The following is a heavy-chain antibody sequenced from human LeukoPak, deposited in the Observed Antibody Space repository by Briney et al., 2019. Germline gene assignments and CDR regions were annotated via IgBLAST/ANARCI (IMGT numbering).Heavy chain of an antibody. CDR2: IYYSGRT. CDR3: ARDHQSDAFDI. J-gene: IGHJ3*02. Sequence: SETLSLTCTVSGGSISSGSYYWGWIRQPPGKGLEWIGSIYYSGRTYYNPSLKSRVTISVDTSKNQFSLKLSSVTAADTAVYYCARDHQSDAFDIWGQGTMVTVSS. V-gene: IGHV4-39*07. CDR1: GGSISSGSYY.